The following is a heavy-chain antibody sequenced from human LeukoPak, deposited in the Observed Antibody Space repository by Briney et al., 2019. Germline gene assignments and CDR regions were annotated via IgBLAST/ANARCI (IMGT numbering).Heavy chain of an antibody. Sequence: SETLSLTCTVSGGSISSYYWSWIRQPPGKGLEWIGYIYYSGSTNYNPSLKSRVTISVDTPKNQFSLKLSSVTAADTAVYYCARHVPADYYDSSGYFSYGMDVWGQGTTVTVSS. CDR3: ARHVPADYYDSSGYFSYGMDV. V-gene: IGHV4-59*08. D-gene: IGHD3-22*01. CDR2: IYYSGST. J-gene: IGHJ6*02. CDR1: GGSISSYY.